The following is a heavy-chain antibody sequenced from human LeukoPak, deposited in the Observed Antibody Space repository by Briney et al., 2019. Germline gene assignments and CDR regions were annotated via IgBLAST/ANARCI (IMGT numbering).Heavy chain of an antibody. V-gene: IGHV3-23*05. Sequence: GGSLRLSCVASGFTFCIYAMTCVRQAPGKRRECVSNVDRSGTHRYYADSVKGRFKLSTDNSKNTVYLHMASPTAEATAVYFCAKSKDDYIRPFDHWGQGPLASVSS. J-gene: IGHJ4*02. CDR3: AKSKDDYIRPFDH. CDR1: GFTFCIYA. CDR2: VDRSGTHR. D-gene: IGHD3-16*01.